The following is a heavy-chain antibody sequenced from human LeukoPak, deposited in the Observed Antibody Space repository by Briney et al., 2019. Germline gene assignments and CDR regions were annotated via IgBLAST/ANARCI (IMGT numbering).Heavy chain of an antibody. D-gene: IGHD3-3*01. Sequence: HPGGSLRLSCTASGFTFGDYAMSWFRQAPGKGLEWVGFIRSKAYGGTTEYAASVKGRFTISRDDSKSIAYLQMNSLKTEDTAVYYCTSPSIDDFWSGYYTGVEDAWGQGTLVTASS. CDR2: IRSKAYGGTT. CDR3: TSPSIDDFWSGYYTGVEDA. J-gene: IGHJ5*02. CDR1: GFTFGDYA. V-gene: IGHV3-49*03.